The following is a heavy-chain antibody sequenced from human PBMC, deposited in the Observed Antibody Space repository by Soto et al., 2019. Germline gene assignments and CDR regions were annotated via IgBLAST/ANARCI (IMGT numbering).Heavy chain of an antibody. CDR3: AKEEDDYFEY. J-gene: IGHJ4*02. CDR2: IYYSGTT. Sequence: TLSPTCSVSGASISSGYYYWSWIRQPPGKGLEWIGSIYYSGTTRYTPSLKSRVTTSLDTSKPRFSLKLSFVTAADTAVYYCAKEEDDYFEYWGQGTPVTVSS. CDR1: GASISSGYYY. V-gene: IGHV4-39*01.